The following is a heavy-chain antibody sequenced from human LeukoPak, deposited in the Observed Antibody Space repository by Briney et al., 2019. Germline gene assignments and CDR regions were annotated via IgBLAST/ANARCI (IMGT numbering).Heavy chain of an antibody. Sequence: GGALRLSCAASAFTFSGSAIHWVRHASAKGLEGVGRIRSKADSYATTYSVSVKGGFTISRDDSKNTAYLQMNSLKTEDTAVYYCSRHPQTGDTFDLWGQGTMVTVSS. J-gene: IGHJ3*01. V-gene: IGHV3-73*01. D-gene: IGHD7-27*01. CDR1: AFTFSGSA. CDR2: IRSKADSYAT. CDR3: SRHPQTGDTFDL.